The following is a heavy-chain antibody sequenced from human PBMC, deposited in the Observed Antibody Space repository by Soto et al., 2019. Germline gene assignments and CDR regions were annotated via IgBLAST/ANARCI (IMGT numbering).Heavy chain of an antibody. D-gene: IGHD3-22*01. V-gene: IGHV1-3*01. CDR1: GYTFTSYA. CDR3: ASRPYDSSGYYSLVY. Sequence: EASVKGSCKASGYTFTSYAMHWVRQAPGQRLEWMGWINAGNGNTKYSQKFQGRVTITRDTSASTAYMELSSLRSEDTAVYYCASRPYDSSGYYSLVYWGQGTLVTVSS. CDR2: INAGNGNT. J-gene: IGHJ4*02.